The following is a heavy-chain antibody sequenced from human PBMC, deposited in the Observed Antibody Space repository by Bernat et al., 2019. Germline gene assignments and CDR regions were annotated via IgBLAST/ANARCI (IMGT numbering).Heavy chain of an antibody. CDR1: RFTVSKNY. CDR2: IYTGGSS. Sequence: EVQLVESGGGLVQPGGSLRLSCAASRFTVSKNYMSWVRQAPGKGLEWVSIIYTGGSSYYADSVKGRFTISRDNAKNTLYLQMNSLRAEDTAVYYCARWREEGYASAFDIRGQGTMVTVSS. V-gene: IGHV3-66*01. CDR3: ARWREEGYASAFDI. J-gene: IGHJ3*02. D-gene: IGHD2-15*01.